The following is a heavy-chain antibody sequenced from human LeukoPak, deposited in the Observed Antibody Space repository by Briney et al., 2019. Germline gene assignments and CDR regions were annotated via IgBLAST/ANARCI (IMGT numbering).Heavy chain of an antibody. CDR3: ARVDGYDLNSNIDY. D-gene: IGHD1-14*01. Sequence: PGGSLRLSCAASGFTFDDYGMSWVRQAPGKGLEWVSGINWNGGSTGYADSVKGRFTISRDNAKNSLYLQMNSLRAEDAALYYYARVDGYDLNSNIDYWGQGTLVTVSS. CDR2: INWNGGST. J-gene: IGHJ4*02. V-gene: IGHV3-20*04. CDR1: GFTFDDYG.